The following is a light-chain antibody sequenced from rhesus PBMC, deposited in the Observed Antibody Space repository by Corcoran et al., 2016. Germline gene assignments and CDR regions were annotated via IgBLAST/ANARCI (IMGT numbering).Light chain of an antibody. V-gene: IGKV1-43*01. J-gene: IGKJ3*01. CDR3: LQHNSNPFT. CDR2: AAS. Sequence: DIQMTQSPSSLSASAGDTVTITCRASQGISTYLHWYQQNPGKAPKRLIYAASSLESGVPSRFSGSGSGTEFTLTISSLQPEDFATYDCLQHNSNPFTFGPGTKLDIK. CDR1: QGISTY.